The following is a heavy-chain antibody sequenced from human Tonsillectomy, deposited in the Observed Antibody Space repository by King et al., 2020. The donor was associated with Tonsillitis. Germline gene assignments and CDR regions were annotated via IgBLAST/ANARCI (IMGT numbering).Heavy chain of an antibody. Sequence: VTLQESGPVLVKPTETLTLTCTVSGFSLSNARMGVSWIRQPPGKALEWLAHIFSNDEKSYSTSLKSRLTISKDTSKSQVVLTMTNMDPVDTATYYCARLTIFGVVTTYYAMDVWGQGTTVTVSS. CDR2: IFSNDEK. CDR3: ARLTIFGVVTTYYAMDV. J-gene: IGHJ6*02. V-gene: IGHV2-26*01. CDR1: GFSLSNARMG. D-gene: IGHD3-3*01.